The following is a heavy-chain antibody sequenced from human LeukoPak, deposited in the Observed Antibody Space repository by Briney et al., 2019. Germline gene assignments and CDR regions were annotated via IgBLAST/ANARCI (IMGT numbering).Heavy chain of an antibody. CDR3: ASTTMAIPGDY. CDR1: GFTVSSNY. V-gene: IGHV3-53*01. CDR2: IYSGGST. J-gene: IGHJ4*02. Sequence: GGSLRLSCAASGFTVSSNYMSWVRQAPGKGLEWVSVIYSGGSTYYADSVKGRFTISRDNAKNTLYLQMNSLRGEDTAVYYCASTTMAIPGDYWGQGTLVTVSS. D-gene: IGHD5-18*01.